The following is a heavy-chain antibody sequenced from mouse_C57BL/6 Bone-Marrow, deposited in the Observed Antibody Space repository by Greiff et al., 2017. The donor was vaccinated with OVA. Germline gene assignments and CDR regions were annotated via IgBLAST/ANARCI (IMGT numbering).Heavy chain of an antibody. D-gene: IGHD4-1*01. CDR1: GYSFTDYN. CDR2: INPNYGTT. Sequence: VHVKQSGPELVKPGASVKISCKASGYSFTDYNMNWVKQSNGKSLEWIGVINPNYGTTSYNQKFKGKATLTVDQSSSTAYMQLNSLTSEDSAVYYCARKGTGRRYYAMDYWGQGTSVTVSS. J-gene: IGHJ4*01. CDR3: ARKGTGRRYYAMDY. V-gene: IGHV1-39*01.